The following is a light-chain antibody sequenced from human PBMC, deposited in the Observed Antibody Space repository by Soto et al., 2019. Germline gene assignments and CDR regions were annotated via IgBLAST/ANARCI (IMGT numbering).Light chain of an antibody. V-gene: IGKV2-28*01. CDR2: LVF. CDR1: QSLLHSNGYNY. CDR3: MQALQIRVE. Sequence: DSVMTQFPLSLSVTPGEPASISCRSSQSLLHSNGYNYLDWYVQKPVQSPQLLIYLVFNRASGVPDRFSGSGSGTDFTLKISRVEAEDVGVYYCMQALQIRVEFGQGTKVEIK. J-gene: IGKJ1*01.